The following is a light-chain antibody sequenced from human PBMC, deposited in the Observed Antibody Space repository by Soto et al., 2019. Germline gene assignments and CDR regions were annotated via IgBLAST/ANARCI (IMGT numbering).Light chain of an antibody. CDR1: QSVSSSY. CDR2: GAS. V-gene: IGKV3-20*01. J-gene: IGKJ5*01. CDR3: QQYGTSLYI. Sequence: IVLTPSQGSLSFSPGERSTHYNSSSQSVSSSYLAWYQQKPGQAPRLLTYGASSRATGIPDRFSGSGSGTDFTLTISRLEPEDFAVYYCQQYGTSLYIFGQGTRLEIK.